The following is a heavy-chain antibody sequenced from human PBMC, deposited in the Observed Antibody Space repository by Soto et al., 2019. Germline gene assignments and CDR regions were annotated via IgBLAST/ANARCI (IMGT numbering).Heavy chain of an antibody. CDR1: GFTVSSNY. CDR2: IYSGGST. CDR3: ARVLHYYYDMDV. Sequence: EVQLVESGGGLVQPGGSLRLSCAASGFTVSSNYMSWVRQAPGKGLEWVSVIYSGGSTYCADSVKGRFTISRHNSKNTLYLQMNSLRAEDTAVYYCARVLHYYYDMDVWGKGPRSPSP. J-gene: IGHJ6*03. V-gene: IGHV3-53*04.